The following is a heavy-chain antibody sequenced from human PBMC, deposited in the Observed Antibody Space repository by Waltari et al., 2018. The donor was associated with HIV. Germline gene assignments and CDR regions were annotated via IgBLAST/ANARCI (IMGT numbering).Heavy chain of an antibody. J-gene: IGHJ4*02. D-gene: IGHD1-7*01. CDR1: GGSFSGYY. V-gene: IGHV4-34*01. CDR2: INHSGST. CDR3: ARQTTFTRKCDY. Sequence: QVQLQQCGAGLLKPSETLSLTCAVYGGSFSGYYWSWIRQPPGKGLEWIGEINHSGSTNYNPSLKSRVTISVDTYKNQFSLKLSSVTAADTAVYYCARQTTFTRKCDYWGQGTLVTVSS.